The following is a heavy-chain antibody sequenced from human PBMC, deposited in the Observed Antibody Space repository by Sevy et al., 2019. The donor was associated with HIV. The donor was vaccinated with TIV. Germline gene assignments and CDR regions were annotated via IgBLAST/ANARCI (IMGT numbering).Heavy chain of an antibody. CDR1: GGSFSGYY. CDR3: ARVVLYYDYVWGSYRYPPGRFDP. D-gene: IGHD3-16*02. CDR2: INHSGST. V-gene: IGHV4-34*01. Sequence: SETLSLTCAVYGGSFSGYYWSWIRQPPGKGLEWTGEINHSGSTNYNPSLKSRVTISVDTSKNQFSLKLSSVTAADTAVYYCARVVLYYDYVWGSYRYPPGRFDPWGQGTLVTVSS. J-gene: IGHJ5*02.